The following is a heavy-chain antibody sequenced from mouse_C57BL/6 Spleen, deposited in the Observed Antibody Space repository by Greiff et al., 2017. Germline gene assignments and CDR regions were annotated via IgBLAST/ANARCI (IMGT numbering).Heavy chain of an antibody. V-gene: IGHV1-52*01. Sequence: VQLQQPGAELVRPGSSVKLSCKASGYTFTSYWMHWVKQRPIQGLEWIGNIDPSDSETHYNQKFKDKATLTVDKSSSTAYMQLSSLTSEDSAVYYCARGEGGIYYGNYYAMDYWGLGTSVTVSS. CDR2: IDPSDSET. CDR1: GYTFTSYW. CDR3: ARGEGGIYYGNYYAMDY. J-gene: IGHJ4*01. D-gene: IGHD2-1*01.